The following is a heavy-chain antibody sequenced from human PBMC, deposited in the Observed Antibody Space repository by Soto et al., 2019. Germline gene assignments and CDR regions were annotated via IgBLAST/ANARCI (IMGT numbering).Heavy chain of an antibody. CDR1: GYSMRSGYY. J-gene: IGHJ4*02. V-gene: IGHV4-38-2*01. CDR2: VYHSGKT. Sequence: SETLSLTCAVSGYSMRSGYYGGWVRQPPGEGLEWIGNVYHSGKTYYNPSLKSRVSVSLDTSKNQFSLNLTSVTAADTPMYYCARAAATHFDNWGQGLLVTVSS. D-gene: IGHD6-25*01. CDR3: ARAAATHFDN.